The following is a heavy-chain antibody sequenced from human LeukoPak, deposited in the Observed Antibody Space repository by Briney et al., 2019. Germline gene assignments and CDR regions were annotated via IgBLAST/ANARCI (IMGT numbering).Heavy chain of an antibody. CDR3: AKPQSSLSHFYDS. Sequence: SETLSLTCXVSGYSINSAYHWGWIWQPPGKGLEWIGSIHHSGTTYYNPSLKSRVTISVDTSKNQISLKVNSVTAADTAVYYCAKPQSSLSHFYDSWGQGTLVTVSS. CDR2: IHHSGTT. CDR1: GYSINSAYH. D-gene: IGHD2-2*01. V-gene: IGHV4-38-2*01. J-gene: IGHJ4*02.